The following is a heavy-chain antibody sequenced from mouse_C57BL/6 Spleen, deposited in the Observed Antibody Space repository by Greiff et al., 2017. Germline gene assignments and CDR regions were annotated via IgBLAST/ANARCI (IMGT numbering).Heavy chain of an antibody. D-gene: IGHD2-4*01. CDR1: GYTFTSYW. Sequence: QVQLQQPGAELVKPGASVKLSCKASGYTFTSYWMHWVKQRPGQGLEWIGMIHPNSGSTNYNEKFKSKATLTVDKSSSTAYMQLSSLTSEDSAVYYCTRDYGYYFDYWGQGTTLTVSS. J-gene: IGHJ2*01. CDR3: TRDYGYYFDY. CDR2: IHPNSGST. V-gene: IGHV1-64*01.